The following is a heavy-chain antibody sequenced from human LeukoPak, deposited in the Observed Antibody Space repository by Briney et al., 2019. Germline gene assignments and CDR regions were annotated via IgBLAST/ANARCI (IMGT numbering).Heavy chain of an antibody. Sequence: GGSLRLSCAASGFTFSGSAIHWVRQSSGKGLEWVGQIDKKDKGYATATAYAASVKGRFTISRDDSINTAYLQMNSLKTEDTAVYYCTTGLVSDGYNSHWGQGTLVSVSS. J-gene: IGHJ4*02. D-gene: IGHD5-24*01. CDR2: IDKKDKGYATAT. V-gene: IGHV3-73*01. CDR3: TTGLVSDGYNSH. CDR1: GFTFSGSA.